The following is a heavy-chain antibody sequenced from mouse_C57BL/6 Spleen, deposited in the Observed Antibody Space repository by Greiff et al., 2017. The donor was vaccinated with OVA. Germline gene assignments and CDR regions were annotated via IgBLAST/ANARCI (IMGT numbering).Heavy chain of an antibody. CDR1: GYSITSGYY. J-gene: IGHJ4*01. D-gene: IGHD2-14*01. Sequence: ESGPGLVKPSQSLSLTCSVTGYSITSGYYWNWIRQFPGNKLEWMGYISYDGSNNYNPSLKNRISITRDTSKNQFFLKLNSVTTEDTATYYCARDERYPYLMDYWGQGTSVTVSS. CDR2: ISYDGSN. CDR3: ARDERYPYLMDY. V-gene: IGHV3-6*01.